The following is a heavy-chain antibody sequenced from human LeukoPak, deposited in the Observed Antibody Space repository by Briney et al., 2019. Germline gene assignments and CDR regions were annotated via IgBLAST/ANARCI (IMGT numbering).Heavy chain of an antibody. CDR3: ARDEDSSGWYTSGGMDV. V-gene: IGHV3-30*03. CDR2: ISYDGSNK. Sequence: GGSLRLSCAASGFTFSSYAMSWVRQAPGKGLEWVAVISYDGSNKYYADSVKGRFTISRDNSKNTLYLQMNSLRAEDTAVYYCARDEDSSGWYTSGGMDVWGQGTTVTVSS. CDR1: GFTFSSYA. J-gene: IGHJ6*02. D-gene: IGHD6-19*01.